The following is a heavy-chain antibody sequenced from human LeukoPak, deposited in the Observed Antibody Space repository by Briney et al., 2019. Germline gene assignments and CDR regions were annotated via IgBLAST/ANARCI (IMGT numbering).Heavy chain of an antibody. CDR2: INHSGST. CDR1: GYSISSGYY. Sequence: SETLSLTCTVSGYSISSGYYWSWIRQPPGKGLEWIGEINHSGSTNYNPSLKSRVTISVDTSKNQFSLKLSSVTAADTAVYYCARRGITVWFGEPKTVNWFDPWGQGTLVTVSS. J-gene: IGHJ5*02. CDR3: ARRGITVWFGEPKTVNWFDP. V-gene: IGHV4-38-2*02. D-gene: IGHD3-10*01.